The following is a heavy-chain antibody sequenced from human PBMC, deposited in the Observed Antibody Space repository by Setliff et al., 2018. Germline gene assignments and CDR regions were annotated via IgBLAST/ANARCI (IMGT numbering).Heavy chain of an antibody. CDR3: ARSDGGSSGLDY. D-gene: IGHD2-15*01. Sequence: PGGSLRLSCAASGFTFSNYWMHWVRQAPGKGLVWVSRIYTDGTITSYADSVKGRFTISRDNAKNTLYLQMDSLRAEDTAVYYCARSDGGSSGLDYWGQGTLVTVSS. CDR1: GFTFSNYW. V-gene: IGHV3-74*01. CDR2: IYTDGTIT. J-gene: IGHJ4*02.